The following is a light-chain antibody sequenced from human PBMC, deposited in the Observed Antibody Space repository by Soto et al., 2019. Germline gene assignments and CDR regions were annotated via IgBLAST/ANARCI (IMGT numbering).Light chain of an antibody. CDR3: QQYSDSPRS. CDR2: EAS. CDR1: QTLSSDY. V-gene: IGKV3-20*01. Sequence: IVLIQSPATFSLSPGERATLSFSASQTLSSDYLAWYQQKPGQAPRLLFYEASRRATGTPDRFSVSGSGTDFTLTISSLEPGDFAVYYCQQYSDSPRSFGQGTKVDIK. J-gene: IGKJ1*01.